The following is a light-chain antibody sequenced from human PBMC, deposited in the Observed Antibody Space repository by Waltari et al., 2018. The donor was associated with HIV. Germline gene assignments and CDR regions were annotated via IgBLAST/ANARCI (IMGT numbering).Light chain of an antibody. V-gene: IGKV4-1*01. Sequence: DIVLTQSPDSLAVSLGERATMNCKSSQKILFSSTNKNYLSWYQQRPGQPPRLLIYWASSRGSGVPGRFSGSGSGTNFTRTISRLQADDVAVYFCQQYYSTPRTFGQGTKV. J-gene: IGKJ1*01. CDR3: QQYYSTPRT. CDR1: QKILFSSTNKNY. CDR2: WAS.